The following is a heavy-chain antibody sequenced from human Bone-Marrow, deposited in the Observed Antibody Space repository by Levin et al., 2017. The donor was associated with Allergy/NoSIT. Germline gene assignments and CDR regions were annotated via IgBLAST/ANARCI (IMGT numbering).Heavy chain of an antibody. CDR1: GFTFSNAW. CDR2: IKSKTDGGTT. J-gene: IGHJ4*02. CDR3: TTDASSSWEFDY. D-gene: IGHD6-13*01. Sequence: GGSLRLSCAASGFTFSNAWMSWVRQAPGKGLEWVGRIKSKTDGGTTDYAAPVKGRFTISRDDSKNTLYLQMNSLKTEDTAVYYCTTDASSSWEFDYWGQGTLVTVSS. V-gene: IGHV3-15*01.